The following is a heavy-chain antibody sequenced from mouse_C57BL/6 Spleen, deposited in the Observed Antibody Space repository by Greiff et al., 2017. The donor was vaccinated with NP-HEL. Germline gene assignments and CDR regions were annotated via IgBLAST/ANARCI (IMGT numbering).Heavy chain of an antibody. CDR2: IYPGSGST. J-gene: IGHJ2*01. D-gene: IGHD1-1*01. Sequence: QVQLQQPGAELVKPGASVKMSCKASGYTFTSYWITWVKQRPGQGLEWIGDIYPGSGSTNYNEKFKSKATLTVDTSSSTAYMQLSSLTSEDSAVYYCARDGFTTTVYYFDYWGQGTTLTVSS. CDR1: GYTFTSYW. V-gene: IGHV1-55*01. CDR3: ARDGFTTTVYYFDY.